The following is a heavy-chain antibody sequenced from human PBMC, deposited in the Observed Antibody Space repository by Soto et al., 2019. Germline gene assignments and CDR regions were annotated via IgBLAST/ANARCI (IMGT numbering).Heavy chain of an antibody. CDR1: GFTVSSSQ. V-gene: IGHV3-53*01. D-gene: IGHD3-16*01. CDR3: AIWGLCAWGSYSVRHNGLEQ. Sequence: GGSLRLSCAASGFTVSSSQMIWVRQAPGKALEWVSLIFIGGTTQYAVSVKGRFTISRDYSRNTVFLQMNSLRAEDPAVYYCAIWGLCAWGSYSVRHNGLEQWG. J-gene: IGHJ6*01. CDR2: IFIGGTT.